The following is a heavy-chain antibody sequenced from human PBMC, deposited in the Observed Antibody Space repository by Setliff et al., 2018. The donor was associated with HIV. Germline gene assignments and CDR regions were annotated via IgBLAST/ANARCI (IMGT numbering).Heavy chain of an antibody. Sequence: SETLSLTCTVSGDSITNDDYYWGWIRQPPGKGLEWIAIIHYNGRTYYDPSLKSQVTIFVDTSKTQFYLKLRSATASDTAVYYCARYTSKVDWFDPWGQGTLVTVSS. J-gene: IGHJ5*02. V-gene: IGHV4-39*01. D-gene: IGHD2-2*02. CDR1: GDSITNDDYY. CDR2: IHYNGRT. CDR3: ARYTSKVDWFDP.